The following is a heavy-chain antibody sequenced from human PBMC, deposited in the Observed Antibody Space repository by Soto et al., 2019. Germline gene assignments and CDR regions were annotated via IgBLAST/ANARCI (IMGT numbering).Heavy chain of an antibody. Sequence: PGGSLRLSCAASGFTVSSNYMSWVRQAPGKGLEWVSVIYRGGSTYYADSVKGRFTISRDSSKNTLYLQMDSLRAEDTAVYYCARASAAHYYGMDVWGQGTTVTSP. CDR2: IYRGGST. CDR1: GFTVSSNY. CDR3: ARASAAHYYGMDV. J-gene: IGHJ6*02. V-gene: IGHV3-53*01.